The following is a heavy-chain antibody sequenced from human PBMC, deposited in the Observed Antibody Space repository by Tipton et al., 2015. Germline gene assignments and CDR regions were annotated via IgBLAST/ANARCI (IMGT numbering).Heavy chain of an antibody. CDR1: GFAFDDYA. Sequence: SLRLSCAASGFAFDDYAMRWVRQVPGKGLEWVSSINWNSAVIGYADSVKGRFTISRDNAKSSLYLQMDSVRPEDTALYYCAKDFYGGNSGIQLDYWGQGTQVTVSS. CDR2: INWNSAVI. V-gene: IGHV3-9*01. J-gene: IGHJ4*02. D-gene: IGHD4-23*01. CDR3: AKDFYGGNSGIQLDY.